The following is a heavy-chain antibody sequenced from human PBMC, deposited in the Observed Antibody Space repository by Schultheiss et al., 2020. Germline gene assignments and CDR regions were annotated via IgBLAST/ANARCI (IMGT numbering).Heavy chain of an antibody. J-gene: IGHJ4*02. V-gene: IGHV4-31*03. CDR1: GGSISSGGYY. CDR3: ARDGRWGVATVTDY. D-gene: IGHD4-17*01. CDR2: IYYSGST. Sequence: SETLSLTCTVSGGSISSGGYYWSWIRQHPGKGLEWIGYIYYSGSTYYNPSLKSRVTISVDTSKNQFSLKLSSVTAADTAVYYCARDGRWGVATVTDYWGQGTLVTVSS.